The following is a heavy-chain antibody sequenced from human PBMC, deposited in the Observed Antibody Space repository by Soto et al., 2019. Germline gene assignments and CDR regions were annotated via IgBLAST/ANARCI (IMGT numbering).Heavy chain of an antibody. CDR2: IDPSDSYT. CDR3: ARFADSGDYGSTNYYYGIDV. Sequence: PGESLKISCKGSGYNFTNYWISWLRQMPGKGLEWMGRIDPSDSYTNYSPSFQGHVTISADKSISTAYVQWSSLKASDTAMYYCARFADSGDYGSTNYYYGIDVWGQGTTVTVSS. D-gene: IGHD4-17*01. CDR1: GYNFTNYW. V-gene: IGHV5-10-1*01. J-gene: IGHJ6*02.